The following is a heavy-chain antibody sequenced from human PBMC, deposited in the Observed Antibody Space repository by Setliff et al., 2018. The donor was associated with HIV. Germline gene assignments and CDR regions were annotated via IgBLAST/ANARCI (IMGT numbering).Heavy chain of an antibody. J-gene: IGHJ4*02. CDR1: GYFIRSGYY. Sequence: LSLTCSVSGYFIRSGYYWTWIRQPPGKGLEWIGEINHSGSTNYSPSLKSRVTISVDASRNQFSLRLSSVTAADTAVYYCAAWGPRYSYAPYFFDSWGQGTLVTVSS. V-gene: IGHV4-34*01. D-gene: IGHD5-18*01. CDR2: INHSGST. CDR3: AAWGPRYSYAPYFFDS.